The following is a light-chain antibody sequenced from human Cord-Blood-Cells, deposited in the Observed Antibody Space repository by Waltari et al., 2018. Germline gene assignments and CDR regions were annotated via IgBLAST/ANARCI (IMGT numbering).Light chain of an antibody. CDR2: DAS. J-gene: IGKJ2*03. V-gene: IGKV3-11*01. CDR3: QQRSNWPRS. Sequence: EIVLTQSPATRSLSPGDRATLSCSASQSVSSYLAWYQQKPGQAPRLLIYDASNRATGIPARFSGSGSGTDFTLTISSLEPEDFAVYYCQQRSNWPRSFGQGTKLEIK. CDR1: QSVSSY.